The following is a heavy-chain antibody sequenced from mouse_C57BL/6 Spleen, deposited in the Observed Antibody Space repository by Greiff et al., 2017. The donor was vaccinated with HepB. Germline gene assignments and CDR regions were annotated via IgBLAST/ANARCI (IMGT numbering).Heavy chain of an antibody. CDR3: ARHGITTLNFDY. CDR2: ISSGGSYT. V-gene: IGHV5-6*01. D-gene: IGHD1-1*01. J-gene: IGHJ2*01. CDR1: GFTFSSYG. Sequence: EVHLVESGGDLVKPGGSLKLSCAASGFTFSSYGMSWVRQTPDKRLEWVATISSGGSYTYYPDSVKGRFTISRDNAKNTLYLQMSSLKSEDTAMYYCARHGITTLNFDYWGQGTTLTVSS.